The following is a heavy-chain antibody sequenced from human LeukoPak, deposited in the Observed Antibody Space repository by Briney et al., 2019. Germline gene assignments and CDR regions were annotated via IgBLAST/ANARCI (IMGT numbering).Heavy chain of an antibody. V-gene: IGHV3-23*01. CDR3: AKARYYYGSSVPYYSDY. J-gene: IGHJ4*02. CDR1: GFTFSSYA. Sequence: GGSLRLSCAASGFTFSSYAMSWVRQAPGKGLEWVSAISGSGGSTYYADSVKGRFTISRDNSKNTLYLQMNSLRAEDTAVYYCAKARYYYGSSVPYYSDYWGQGTLVTVSS. D-gene: IGHD3-22*01. CDR2: ISGSGGST.